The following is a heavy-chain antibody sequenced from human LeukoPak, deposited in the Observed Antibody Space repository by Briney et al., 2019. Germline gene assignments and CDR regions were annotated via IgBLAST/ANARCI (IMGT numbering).Heavy chain of an antibody. CDR1: GFTFDDYA. CDR2: ISWNSGSI. D-gene: IGHD3-16*02. CDR3: AKADTAMITFGGVIVGHYYFDY. V-gene: IGHV3-9*01. Sequence: GGSLRLSCAASGFTFDDYAMHWVRQAPGKGLEWVSGISWNSGSIGYADSVKGRFTISRDNAKNPLYLQMNSLRAEDTALYYCAKADTAMITFGGVIVGHYYFDYWGQGTLVTVSS. J-gene: IGHJ4*02.